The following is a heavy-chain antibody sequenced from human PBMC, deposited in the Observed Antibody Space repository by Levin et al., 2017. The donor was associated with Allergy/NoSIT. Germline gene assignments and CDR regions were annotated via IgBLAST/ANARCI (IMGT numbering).Heavy chain of an antibody. Sequence: PGESLKISCAASGFTFSDYYMSWIRQAPGKGLEWVSYISSSGSTIYYADSVKGRFTISRDNAKNSLYLQMNSLRAEDTAVYYCARDYLSRSRGIPYYYYYGMDGWGQGTTVTVSS. D-gene: IGHD1-26*01. CDR1: GFTFSDYY. V-gene: IGHV3-11*01. CDR3: ARDYLSRSRGIPYYYYYGMDG. CDR2: ISSSGSTI. J-gene: IGHJ6*02.